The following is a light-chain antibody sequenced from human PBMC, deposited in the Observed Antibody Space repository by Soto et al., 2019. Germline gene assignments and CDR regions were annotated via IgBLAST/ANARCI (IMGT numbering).Light chain of an antibody. CDR3: SSYTTSSPHVV. V-gene: IGLV2-14*01. Sequence: QSALTQPASVSGSPGQSITISCTGTSSDVGGYNDVSWYQQHPGKATKLMIYDVSNRPSGVSNRFSGSKSGNTASLTISGLQAEDEADSYCSSYTTSSPHVVFGGGTKLTVL. CDR2: DVS. J-gene: IGLJ2*01. CDR1: SSDVGGYND.